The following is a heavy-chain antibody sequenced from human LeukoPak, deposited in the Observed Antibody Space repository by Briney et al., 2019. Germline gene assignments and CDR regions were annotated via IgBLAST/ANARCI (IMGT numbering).Heavy chain of an antibody. Sequence: GGSLRLSCAASGFIFNNDWMNWVRQAPGKGLEWVANINQDGSRKYYVDSVKGRLTISRDNAKNSLYLQMNSLRAEDTAVYYCVRDPDILIGVAFDIWGQGTKVIVSS. D-gene: IGHD3-9*01. V-gene: IGHV3-7*05. CDR2: INQDGSRK. CDR1: GFIFNNDW. J-gene: IGHJ3*02. CDR3: VRDPDILIGVAFDI.